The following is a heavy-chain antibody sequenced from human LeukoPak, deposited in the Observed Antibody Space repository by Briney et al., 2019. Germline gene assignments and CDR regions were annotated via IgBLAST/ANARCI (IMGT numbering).Heavy chain of an antibody. V-gene: IGHV3-23*01. D-gene: IGHD4-23*01. J-gene: IGHJ4*02. CDR1: GFTFSSYA. CDR3: AKDLGSVVTPPSLDF. CDR2: ISGSGGDT. Sequence: GGSLRLSCAASGFTFSSYAMSWVRQAPGKGLEWVSAISGSGGDTYYADSVKGRFTISRDNSKNTLYLQMSSLRAEDTAVYYCAKDLGSVVTPPSLDFWGQGTLVTASS.